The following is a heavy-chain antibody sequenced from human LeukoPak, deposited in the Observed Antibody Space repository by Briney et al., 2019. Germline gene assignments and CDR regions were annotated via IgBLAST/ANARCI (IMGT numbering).Heavy chain of an antibody. J-gene: IGHJ4*02. CDR2: IDPSDSYT. V-gene: IGHV5-10-1*01. D-gene: IGHD6-19*01. CDR1: GYSFTSYL. Sequence: GESLNISWNGSGYSFTSYLISGLRQIPAKGREGMGRIDPSDSYTNYSPSFQGHVTISTDKSISTGYLQWSSLKASDTAMYYCAITTVAGLLFDYWGQGTLVTVSS. CDR3: AITTVAGLLFDY.